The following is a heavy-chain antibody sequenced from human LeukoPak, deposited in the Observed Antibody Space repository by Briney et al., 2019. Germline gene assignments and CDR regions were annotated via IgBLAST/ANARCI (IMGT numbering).Heavy chain of an antibody. CDR2: IYYSGST. V-gene: IGHV4-39*07. D-gene: IGHD3-16*01. CDR1: GGSISSSSYY. Sequence: PSETPSLTCTVSGGSISSSSYYWGWIRQPPGKGLEWIGSIYYSGSTYYNPSLKSRVTISVDTSKNQFSLKLSSVTAADTAVYYCATWGSITPGPLYYMDVWGKGTTVTVSS. CDR3: ATWGSITPGPLYYMDV. J-gene: IGHJ6*03.